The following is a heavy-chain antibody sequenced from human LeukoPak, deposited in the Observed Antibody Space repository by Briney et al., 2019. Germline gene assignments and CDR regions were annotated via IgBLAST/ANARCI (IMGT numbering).Heavy chain of an antibody. CDR1: GFTFSDYY. Sequence: PGGSLRLSCAASGFTFSDYYMSWIRQAPGKGLEWVSYISSSGSTIYYADSVKGRFTISRDNAKNSLYLQMNSLRAEDTAVYYCARASYSSSWYADYWGQGTLVTVSS. V-gene: IGHV3-11*04. CDR2: ISSSGSTI. D-gene: IGHD6-13*01. CDR3: ARASYSSSWYADY. J-gene: IGHJ4*02.